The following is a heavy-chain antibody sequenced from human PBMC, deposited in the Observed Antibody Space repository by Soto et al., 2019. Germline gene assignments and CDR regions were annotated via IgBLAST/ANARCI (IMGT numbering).Heavy chain of an antibody. V-gene: IGHV4-38-2*02. D-gene: IGHD4-17*01. J-gene: IGHJ5*02. Sequence: PSETLSRTCSVSGYSISSGYYWGWIRQTPGKGLEWIASIYHSESTYYNPSLKSRVTISVDTSKNQFSLKLTSATAADTAVYYSARGGSTGTPAWLDPSGREIMVTVSS. CDR2: IYHSEST. CDR1: GYSISSGYY. CDR3: ARGGSTGTPAWLDP.